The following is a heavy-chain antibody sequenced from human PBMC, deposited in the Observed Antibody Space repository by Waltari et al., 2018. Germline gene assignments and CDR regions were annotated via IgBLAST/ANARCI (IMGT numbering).Heavy chain of an antibody. CDR2: IWYDGSNK. J-gene: IGHJ4*02. CDR3: AKISGYSSSWYPLGY. V-gene: IGHV3-33*06. Sequence: VQLLESGGGLVQTGGSLRLSCAASGFTCSSYAMSWVRQAPGKGLEWVAVIWYDGSNKYYADSVKGRVTISRDNSKNTLYLQMNSLRAEDTAVYYCAKISGYSSSWYPLGYWGQGILVTVSS. D-gene: IGHD6-13*01. CDR1: GFTCSSYA.